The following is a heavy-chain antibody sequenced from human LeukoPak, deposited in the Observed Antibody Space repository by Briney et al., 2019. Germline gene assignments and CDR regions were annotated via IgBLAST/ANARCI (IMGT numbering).Heavy chain of an antibody. Sequence: SETLSLTCAVSGGSISSSNWWSWVRQPPGKGLEWIGEIYHSGSTNYNPSLKSRVTISVDKSKNQFSLKLSSVPAADTAVYYCAREPFNYYYGMDVWGQGTTVTVSS. CDR3: AREPFNYYYGMDV. J-gene: IGHJ6*02. V-gene: IGHV4-4*02. CDR2: IYHSGST. CDR1: GGSISSSNW.